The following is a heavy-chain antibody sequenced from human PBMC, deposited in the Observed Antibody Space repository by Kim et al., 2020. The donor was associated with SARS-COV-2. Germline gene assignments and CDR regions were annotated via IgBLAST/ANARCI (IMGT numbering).Heavy chain of an antibody. CDR3: ATSRRQQLDCHPLDY. V-gene: IGHV1-69*13. Sequence: SVKVSCKASGGTFSSYAISWVRQAPGQGLEWMGGIIPIFGTANYAQKFQGRVTITADESTSTAYMELSSLRSEDTAVYYCATSRRQQLDCHPLDYWGQGTLVTVSS. CDR2: IIPIFGTA. CDR1: GGTFSSYA. D-gene: IGHD6-13*01. J-gene: IGHJ4*02.